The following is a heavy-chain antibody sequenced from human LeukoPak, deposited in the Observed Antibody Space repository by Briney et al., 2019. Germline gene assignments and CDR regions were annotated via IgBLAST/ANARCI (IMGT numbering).Heavy chain of an antibody. D-gene: IGHD6-6*01. CDR2: IGSSSSYI. CDR3: ARVWQLVRTNWFDP. J-gene: IGHJ5*02. V-gene: IGHV3-21*04. CDR1: EFTFSNYS. Sequence: TGGSLRLSCAASEFTFSNYSMDWVRQAPGKGLEWVSSIGSSSSYIYYADSVKGRFTISRDNAKNSLYLQMNSLRAEDTAVYYCARVWQLVRTNWFDPWGQGTLLTVSS.